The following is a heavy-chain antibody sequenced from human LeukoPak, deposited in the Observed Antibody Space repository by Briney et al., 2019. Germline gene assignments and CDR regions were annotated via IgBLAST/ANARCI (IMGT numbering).Heavy chain of an antibody. CDR3: AKVFRKDGDFHLFDY. V-gene: IGHV3-23*01. D-gene: IGHD2-21*01. J-gene: IGHJ4*02. Sequence: GGSLRLSCAASGFTFSSYAMSWVRQAPGKGLEWVSAISGSGGKTYYTDSVKGRFTISRDNSKNTLYLQMNSLRAEDTAVYYCAKVFRKDGDFHLFDYWGQGTLVTVSS. CDR1: GFTFSSYA. CDR2: ISGSGGKT.